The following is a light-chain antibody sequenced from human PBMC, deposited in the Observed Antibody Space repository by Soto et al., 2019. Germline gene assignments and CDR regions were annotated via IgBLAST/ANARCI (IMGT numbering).Light chain of an antibody. CDR3: QQYESYPMT. Sequence: DSQMTQYPSTLSASVGDRVTNTCRASQSISSWLAWYKQKPGKAPKLLISKASTLQSGVPPRFSGSGSGTEFTLTISSLQPDDFATYYCQQYESYPMTFGGGTKVDIK. V-gene: IGKV1-5*03. CDR2: KAS. J-gene: IGKJ4*01. CDR1: QSISSW.